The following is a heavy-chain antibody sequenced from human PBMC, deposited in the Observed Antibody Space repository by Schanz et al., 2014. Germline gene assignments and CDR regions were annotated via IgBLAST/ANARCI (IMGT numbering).Heavy chain of an antibody. D-gene: IGHD2-2*02. CDR2: IIPILGIA. CDR1: GGTFSSDT. V-gene: IGHV1-69*02. J-gene: IGHJ6*03. CDR3: AGTYCSSTSCYTGYYYMDV. Sequence: QVHLVQSGAEVKKPGSSVKVSCKASGGTFSSDTFSWVRQAPGQGLEWMGRIIPILGIANYAQNFQGRVTITADKSTSTAYMELTSLRSDDTAVYYCAGTYCSSTSCYTGYYYMDVWGKGTTVTVSS.